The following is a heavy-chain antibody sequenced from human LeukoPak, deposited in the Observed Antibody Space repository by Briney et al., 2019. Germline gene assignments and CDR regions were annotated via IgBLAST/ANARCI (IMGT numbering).Heavy chain of an antibody. D-gene: IGHD2-2*01. CDR1: GFTFNNYA. CDR3: AKEPREYCSSTSCPNWFDS. CDR2: ISASGGTT. V-gene: IGHV3-23*01. J-gene: IGHJ5*01. Sequence: PGGSLRLSCAASGFTFNNYAMSWVRQAPGKGLEWVSAISASGGTTYYADSVKGRFTISRDNSVNTLFLQMNSLRAEDTAVYYCAKEPREYCSSTSCPNWFDSWGQGTLVTVSS.